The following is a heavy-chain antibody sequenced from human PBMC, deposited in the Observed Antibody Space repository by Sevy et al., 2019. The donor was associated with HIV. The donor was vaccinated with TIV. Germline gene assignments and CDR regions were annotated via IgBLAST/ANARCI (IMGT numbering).Heavy chain of an antibody. CDR1: GGSISGYY. CDR2: IFDSGSA. Sequence: SETLSLTCTVSGGSISGYYWSWIRQSPGKGLEWIWFIFDSGSANYYPSLKSRVSISVDTSKNQFSLKMSSMTAADTAVYYCARSLNNYDTSGYQMGLDFWGQGTLVTVSS. D-gene: IGHD3-22*01. V-gene: IGHV4-59*01. CDR3: ARSLNNYDTSGYQMGLDF. J-gene: IGHJ4*02.